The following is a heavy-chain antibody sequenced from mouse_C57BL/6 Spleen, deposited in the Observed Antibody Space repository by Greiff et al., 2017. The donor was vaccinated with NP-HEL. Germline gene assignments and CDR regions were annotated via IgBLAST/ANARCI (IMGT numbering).Heavy chain of an antibody. CDR2: ISSGGDYI. Sequence: EVKVVESGEGLVKPGGSLKLSCAASGFTFSSYAMSWVRQTPEKRLEWVAYISSGGDYIYYADTVKGRFTISRDNARNTLYLQMGSLKSEDTAMYYCTRDDYYGSSYYFDYWGQGTTLTVSS. V-gene: IGHV5-9-1*02. J-gene: IGHJ2*01. D-gene: IGHD1-1*01. CDR3: TRDDYYGSSYYFDY. CDR1: GFTFSSYA.